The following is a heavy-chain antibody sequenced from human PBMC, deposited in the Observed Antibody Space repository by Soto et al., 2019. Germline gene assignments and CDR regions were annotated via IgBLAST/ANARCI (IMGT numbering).Heavy chain of an antibody. D-gene: IGHD6-6*01. CDR1: GFTFSSYA. CDR3: AREYQTGYSSSSLGGGPYYYYGMDV. Sequence: PGGSLRLSCAASGFTFSSYAMHWVRQAPGKGLEWVAVISYDGSNKYYADSVKGRFTISRDNSKNTLYLQMNSLRAEDTAVYYCAREYQTGYSSSSLGGGPYYYYGMDVWGQGTTVTVSS. CDR2: ISYDGSNK. J-gene: IGHJ6*02. V-gene: IGHV3-30-3*01.